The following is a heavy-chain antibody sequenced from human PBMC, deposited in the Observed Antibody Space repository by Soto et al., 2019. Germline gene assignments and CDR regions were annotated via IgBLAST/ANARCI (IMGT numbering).Heavy chain of an antibody. CDR1: GFTFSSYW. CDR3: ARDGCSSNSCQGDWFDP. J-gene: IGHJ5*02. V-gene: IGHV3-7*01. CDR2: IKQDGSEK. D-gene: IGHD2-2*01. Sequence: EVQLVESGGGLVQPGGSLRLSCAASGFTFSSYWMSWVRQAPGKGLEWVANIKQDGSEKYYLDSVKGRFTISRDNAKNSLYLKMNSLRAEDTPVYYCARDGCSSNSCQGDWFDPWCQGTLVTDSS.